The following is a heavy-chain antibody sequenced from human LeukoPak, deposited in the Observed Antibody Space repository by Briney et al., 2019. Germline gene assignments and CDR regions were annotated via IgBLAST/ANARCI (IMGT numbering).Heavy chain of an antibody. V-gene: IGHV3-11*04. J-gene: IGHJ4*02. CDR2: IRCPGSTI. D-gene: IGHD2-15*01. CDR3: ARVSGPHVYLDS. CDR1: GFRFSDFF. Sequence: AGGSLRLSCAASGFRFSDFFMTWIRQAPGKGLESVSYIRCPGSTIYYADSVRGRFTISRDNAKNLLYLQMNSLTPEDTALYYCARVSGPHVYLDSWGQGTLVTVSS.